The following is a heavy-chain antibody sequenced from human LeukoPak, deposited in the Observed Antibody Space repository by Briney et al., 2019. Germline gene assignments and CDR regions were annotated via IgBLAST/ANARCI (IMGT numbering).Heavy chain of an antibody. D-gene: IGHD6-19*01. CDR2: IYYSGST. Sequence: TSETRSLTCTVAGGSISGYYWSWIRQPPGKGLEWIGYIYYSGSTNYNPSLKSRVTISVDTSKNQFSLKLSSVTAADTAVYYCARARYSSGWLYFDYWGQGTLVTVSS. CDR3: ARARYSSGWLYFDY. V-gene: IGHV4-59*01. J-gene: IGHJ4*02. CDR1: GGSISGYY.